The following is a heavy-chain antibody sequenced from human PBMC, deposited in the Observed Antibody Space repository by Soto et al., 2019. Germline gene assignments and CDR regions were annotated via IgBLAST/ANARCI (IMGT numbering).Heavy chain of an antibody. CDR2: INHSGST. V-gene: IGHV4-34*01. J-gene: IGHJ4*02. Sequence: QVQLQQWGAGLLKPSETLSLTCAVYGGSFSGYYWSWIRHNPGKGLEWIGEINHSGSTNYNPSLKSRVTISVATSKNQFSLKLSSVTAEDTAVYYCARGPRIAARYFDYWGQGTLVTVSS. D-gene: IGHD6-6*01. CDR1: GGSFSGYY. CDR3: ARGPRIAARYFDY.